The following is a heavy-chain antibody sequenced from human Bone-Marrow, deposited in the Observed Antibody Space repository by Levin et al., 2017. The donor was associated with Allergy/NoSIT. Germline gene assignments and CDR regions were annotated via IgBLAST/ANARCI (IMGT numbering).Heavy chain of an antibody. CDR1: GFTFSSYS. Sequence: GGSLRLSCAASGFTFSSYSMNWVRQAPGKGLEWVSSISSSSSYIYYADSVKGRFTISRDNAKNSLYLQMNSLRAEDTAVYYCAREGSSVSSCYFDYWGQGTLVTVSS. V-gene: IGHV3-21*01. J-gene: IGHJ4*02. CDR2: ISSSSSYI. CDR3: AREGSSVSSCYFDY. D-gene: IGHD6-6*01.